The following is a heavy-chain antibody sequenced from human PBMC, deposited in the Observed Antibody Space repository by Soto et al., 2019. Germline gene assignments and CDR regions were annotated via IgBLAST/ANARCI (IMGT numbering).Heavy chain of an antibody. CDR2: IYPGDSDT. CDR3: ARLDYDILTGYSSAFDI. D-gene: IGHD3-9*01. CDR1: GYSFTSYW. J-gene: IGHJ3*02. V-gene: IGHV5-51*01. Sequence: GESLKISCKGSGYSFTSYWIGWVRQMPGKGLEWMGIIYPGDSDTRYSPSFQGQVTISADKSISTAYLQWSSLKASDTAMYYCARLDYDILTGYSSAFDIWGQGTMVTVSS.